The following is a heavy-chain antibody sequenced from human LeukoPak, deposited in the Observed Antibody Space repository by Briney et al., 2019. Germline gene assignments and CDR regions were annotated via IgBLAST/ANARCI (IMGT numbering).Heavy chain of an antibody. D-gene: IGHD6-19*01. CDR2: IYTSGST. J-gene: IGHJ6*02. Sequence: SETLSLTCTVSGGSISSYYWSWIRQPAGKGLEWIGRIYTSGSTNYNPSLKSRVTMSVDTSKNQFSLKLSSVTAADTAVYYCARDGYSSGWYPDLDYYYYYGMDVWGQGTTATVSS. CDR1: GGSISSYY. V-gene: IGHV4-4*07. CDR3: ARDGYSSGWYPDLDYYYYYGMDV.